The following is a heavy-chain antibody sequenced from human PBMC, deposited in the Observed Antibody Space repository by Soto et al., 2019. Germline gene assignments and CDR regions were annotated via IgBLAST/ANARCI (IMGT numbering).Heavy chain of an antibody. CDR2: IWYDGSNK. J-gene: IGHJ6*02. CDR3: ARGGSWLIGMDV. Sequence: GSLRLSCAASGFTFSSYGMHWVRQAPGKGLEWVAVIWYDGSNKYYADSVKGRFTISRDNSKNTLYLQMNSLRAEDTAVYYCARGGSWLIGMDVWGQGTTVTVSS. D-gene: IGHD5-12*01. CDR1: GFTFSSYG. V-gene: IGHV3-33*01.